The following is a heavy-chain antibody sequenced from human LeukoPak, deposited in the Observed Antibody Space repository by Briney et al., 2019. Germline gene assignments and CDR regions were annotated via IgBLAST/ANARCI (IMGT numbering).Heavy chain of an antibody. CDR2: IGSGGGSR. Sequence: GGSLRLSCAASGFTLSNYAMSWVRQAPGKGLEWVSAIGSGGGSRYYADSVKGRFTISRDNAKNTLYLQMNSLRAEDTAVYYCAKSYGSGTYMVYWGQGTLVTVSS. V-gene: IGHV3-23*01. CDR1: GFTLSNYA. D-gene: IGHD3-10*01. J-gene: IGHJ4*02. CDR3: AKSYGSGTYMVY.